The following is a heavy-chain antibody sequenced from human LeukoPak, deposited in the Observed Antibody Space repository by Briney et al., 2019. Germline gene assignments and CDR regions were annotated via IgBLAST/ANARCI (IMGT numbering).Heavy chain of an antibody. V-gene: IGHV4-59*04. Sequence: PSETLSLTCTVSGGSISSYYWSWIRQPPGKGLEWIRYVYYSGSTYYNPSLKSRVTISVDTSKNQFSLKLSSVTAADTAVYYCARPIDYAGPFDYWGQGTLVTVSS. J-gene: IGHJ4*02. CDR3: ARPIDYAGPFDY. CDR1: GGSISSYY. D-gene: IGHD4-17*01. CDR2: VYYSGST.